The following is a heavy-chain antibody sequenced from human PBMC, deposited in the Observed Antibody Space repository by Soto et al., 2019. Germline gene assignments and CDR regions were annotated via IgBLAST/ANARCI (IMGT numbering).Heavy chain of an antibody. V-gene: IGHV3-23*01. J-gene: IGHJ5*02. CDR3: ATDGKFVIAAAGSIWLDP. Sequence: EVQLLESGGGLVQPGGSLRLSCAASGFTFSSYAMSWVRQAPGKGLEWVSAISGSGGSTYYADSVKGRFTISRDNSKNTLYLQINSQRAEDTPVYYCATDGKFVIAAAGSIWLDPWGQGTLVTVSS. D-gene: IGHD6-13*01. CDR1: GFTFSSYA. CDR2: ISGSGGST.